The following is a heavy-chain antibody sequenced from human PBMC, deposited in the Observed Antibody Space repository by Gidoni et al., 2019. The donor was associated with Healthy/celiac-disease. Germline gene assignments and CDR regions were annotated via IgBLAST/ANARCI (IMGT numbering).Heavy chain of an antibody. J-gene: IGHJ4*02. CDR3: AHSYRYYYDCSGYEMAGRFDY. Sequence: QIALKESGPTLVKTTQTLPLTCTFSGFSLSTIGVGVGWIRQPPGKALAWLALIYWNDDKRYSPSLNSRLTITKDTSKNQVVLTMTNMDPVDTATYYCAHSYRYYYDCSGYEMAGRFDYWGQGTLVTVSS. D-gene: IGHD3-22*01. CDR1: GFSLSTIGVG. V-gene: IGHV2-5*01. CDR2: IYWNDDK.